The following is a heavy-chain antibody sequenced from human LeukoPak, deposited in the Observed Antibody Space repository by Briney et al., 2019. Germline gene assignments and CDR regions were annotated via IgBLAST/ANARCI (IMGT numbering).Heavy chain of an antibody. CDR2: IGNTGSPI. CDR3: ARGGNYAPFDY. D-gene: IGHD1-26*01. V-gene: IGHV3-48*03. CDR1: GFTFRNEE. Sequence: PGGSLRLSCVVSGFTFRNEEMNWVRQVPGKGLEWVAYIGNTGSPINYGESVKGRFTISRDNAKNSLYPQMNSLRGDDTGIYYCARGGNYAPFDYWGQGALVAVSS. J-gene: IGHJ4*02.